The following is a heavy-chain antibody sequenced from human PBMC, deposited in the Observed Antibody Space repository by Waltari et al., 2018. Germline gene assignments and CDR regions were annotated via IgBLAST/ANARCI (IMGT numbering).Heavy chain of an antibody. D-gene: IGHD4-17*01. CDR3: VTGPTTVTAKDYFDH. CDR1: GMTFSNYW. J-gene: IGHJ4*02. Sequence: EVQLVESGGGSVQPGGTLRLSCAAAGMTFSNYWVNWVRQAPGKGLEWVANIKQDGSEKNYVDSVEGRFSISRDNAQNSLYLQMNSLRAEDTAIYYCVTGPTTVTAKDYFDHWGQGALVTVSS. V-gene: IGHV3-7*01. CDR2: IKQDGSEK.